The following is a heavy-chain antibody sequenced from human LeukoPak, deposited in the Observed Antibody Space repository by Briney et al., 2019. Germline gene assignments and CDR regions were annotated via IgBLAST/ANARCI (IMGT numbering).Heavy chain of an antibody. CDR3: AKDLRSISGWYTQAPPYDAFDI. V-gene: IGHV3-23*01. D-gene: IGHD6-19*01. CDR2: ISGFGDST. CDR1: GFTFSSYA. J-gene: IGHJ3*02. Sequence: GGSLRLSCAASGFTFSSYAMSWVRQAPGKGLEWVSTISGFGDSTYYADSVKGRFTISRDNSKNTLYLQMNSLRAEDTAVYYCAKDLRSISGWYTQAPPYDAFDIWGQGTMVTVSS.